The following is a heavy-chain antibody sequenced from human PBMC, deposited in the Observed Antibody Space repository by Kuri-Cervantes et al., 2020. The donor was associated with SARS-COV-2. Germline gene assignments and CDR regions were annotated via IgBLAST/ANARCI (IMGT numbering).Heavy chain of an antibody. J-gene: IGHJ6*02. CDR2: IWYDGSNK. D-gene: IGHD1-7*01. CDR3: AAELVAAYGMDV. CDR1: GFTFSSFG. V-gene: IGHV3-33*01. Sequence: GESLKISCAVSGFTFSSFGMHWVRQAPGKGLEWVAVIWYDGSNKYYVDSVKGRFTISRDNSKNTLYLQMNSLRAEDTAVYYCAAELVAAYGMDVWGQGTTVTVSS.